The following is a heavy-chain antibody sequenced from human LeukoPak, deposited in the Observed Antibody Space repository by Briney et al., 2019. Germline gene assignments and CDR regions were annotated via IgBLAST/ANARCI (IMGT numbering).Heavy chain of an antibody. CDR3: ARDRHVYYDILTGYASYFEY. CDR2: IRYDGNNK. J-gene: IGHJ4*02. V-gene: IGHV3-30*02. D-gene: IGHD3-9*01. CDR1: GFTFSNYG. Sequence: GRSLRLSCAASGFTFSNYGMHWVRQAPGKGLEWVAFIRYDGNNKFYADSVKGRFTISRDNSKNTLYLQMNSLRPEDTAVYYCARDRHVYYDILTGYASYFEYWGQGALVTVSS.